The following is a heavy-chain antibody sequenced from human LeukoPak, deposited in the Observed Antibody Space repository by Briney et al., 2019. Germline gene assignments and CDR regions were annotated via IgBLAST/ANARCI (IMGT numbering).Heavy chain of an antibody. V-gene: IGHV3-23*01. CDR3: AKCTTYTTGWCNWLDP. CDR1: GFTLRSDA. Sequence: GGSLRLSWAAFGFTLRSDAMTWVRQAPGKGLEWVSSIRGPGTGTHYADSVKGRFSISRDDSKNTVYLQMNSLRAEDTAIYYCAKCTTYTTGWCNWLDPWGQGTLVTVSS. J-gene: IGHJ5*02. D-gene: IGHD2/OR15-2a*01. CDR2: IRGPGTGT.